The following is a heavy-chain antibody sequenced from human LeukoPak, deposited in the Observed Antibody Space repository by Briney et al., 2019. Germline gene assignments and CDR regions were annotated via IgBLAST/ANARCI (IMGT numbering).Heavy chain of an antibody. CDR2: ISGSGGST. Sequence: GGSLRLSCAASGFTFSSYAMSWVRQAPGKGLEWVSAISGSGGSTYYADSVKGRFTISRDNAKNSLYLQMNSLRAEDTALYYCARGAWDYHYMDVWGKGTTVTVSS. V-gene: IGHV3-23*01. CDR1: GFTFSSYA. CDR3: ARGAWDYHYMDV. J-gene: IGHJ6*03.